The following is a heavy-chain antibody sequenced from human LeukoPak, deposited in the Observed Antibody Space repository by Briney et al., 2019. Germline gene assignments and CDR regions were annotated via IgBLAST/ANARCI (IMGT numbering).Heavy chain of an antibody. V-gene: IGHV3-7*01. CDR3: ARDRPDCSGGSCYSSTFDY. CDR2: IKQDGSEK. Sequence: GGSLRLSCAASGFTFSSYAMSWVRQAPGKGLEWVANIKQDGSEKYYVDSVKGRFTISRDNAKNSLYLQMNSLRAEDTAVYYCARDRPDCSGGSCYSSTFDYWGQGILVTVSS. CDR1: GFTFSSYA. D-gene: IGHD2-15*01. J-gene: IGHJ4*02.